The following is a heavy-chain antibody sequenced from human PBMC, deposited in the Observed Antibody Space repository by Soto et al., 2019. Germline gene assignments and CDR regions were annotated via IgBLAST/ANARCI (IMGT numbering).Heavy chain of an antibody. V-gene: IGHV4-31*03. Sequence: QVQLQESGTGRVKPSQTLCLTCTVSGGSISSGDYYWSWIRLHPGKGLEWIGYIYYSGSTYYNPSLKSRVTISVDTSKNQFSLKLSSVTAADTAVYYCARWWSGSRQGFDPWGQGTLVTVSS. CDR1: GGSISSGDYY. CDR3: ARWWSGSRQGFDP. D-gene: IGHD3-3*01. CDR2: IYYSGST. J-gene: IGHJ5*02.